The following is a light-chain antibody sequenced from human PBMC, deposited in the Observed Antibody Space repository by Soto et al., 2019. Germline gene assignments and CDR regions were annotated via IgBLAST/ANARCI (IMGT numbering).Light chain of an antibody. CDR3: QSYDSSLSRVV. Sequence: QSVLTQPPSVSGAPGQRVTISCTGSSSNDEVQWYQHLPGTAPKLLIFGNTNRPSGVPDRFSGSKSGTSASLAITGLQAEDEADYYCQSYDSSLSRVVFGGGTKLTVL. CDR1: SSNDE. V-gene: IGLV1-40*01. J-gene: IGLJ2*01. CDR2: GNT.